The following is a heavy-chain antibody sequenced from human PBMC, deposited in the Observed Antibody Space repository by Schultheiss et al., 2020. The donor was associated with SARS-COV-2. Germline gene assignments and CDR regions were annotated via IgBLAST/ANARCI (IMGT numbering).Heavy chain of an antibody. V-gene: IGHV4-31*03. J-gene: IGHJ4*02. CDR1: GGSISSGGYY. CDR3: ASAARGGNV. D-gene: IGHD4-23*01. CDR2: IYYSGST. Sequence: SETLSLTCTVSGGSISSGGYYWSWIRQHPGKGLEWIGYIYYSGSTYYNPSLKSRVTISVDTSQNHFSLRLNSMTAADTAVYYCASAARGGNVWGQGTPVTVAS.